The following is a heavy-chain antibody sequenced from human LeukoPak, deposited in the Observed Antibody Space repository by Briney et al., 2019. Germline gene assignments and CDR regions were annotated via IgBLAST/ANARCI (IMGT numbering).Heavy chain of an antibody. Sequence: GESLKISCKGSGYSFTNYWIGWVRQMPGKGLEWMGIIYPGDSETRYSPSFQGQVTISADKSITTAYLQWSSLTASDTAMYYCARRSRIAAPGTEYFQHWGQGTLVTVSS. D-gene: IGHD6-13*01. CDR1: GYSFTNYW. CDR2: IYPGDSET. CDR3: ARRSRIAAPGTEYFQH. J-gene: IGHJ1*01. V-gene: IGHV5-51*01.